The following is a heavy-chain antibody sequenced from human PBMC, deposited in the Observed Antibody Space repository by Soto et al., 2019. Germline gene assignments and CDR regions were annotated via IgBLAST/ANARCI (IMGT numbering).Heavy chain of an antibody. J-gene: IGHJ3*01. CDR1: GASISSYY. V-gene: IGHV4-59*01. CDR2: IYYSGNT. D-gene: IGHD5-12*01. CDR3: ARGRTRDGYNPGHSDFDL. Sequence: PSETLSLTCTVSGASISSYYWSWIRQPPGKALEWIGYIYYSGNTNYNPSLKSRVTISVDTSKTHFSLKLSSVTAADTAVYYCARGRTRDGYNPGHSDFDLWGQGTMVTVS.